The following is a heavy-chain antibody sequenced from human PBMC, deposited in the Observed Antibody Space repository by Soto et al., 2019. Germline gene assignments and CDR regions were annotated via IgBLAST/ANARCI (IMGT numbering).Heavy chain of an antibody. D-gene: IGHD3-9*01. CDR2: MNPNSGNT. V-gene: IGHV1-8*01. CDR3: ARGTVISYDILTGYRNYYYYMDV. J-gene: IGHJ6*03. Sequence: GASVKVSCKASGYTFTSYDINWVRQATGQGLEWMGRMNPNSGNTGYAQKFQGRVTMTRNTSISTAYMELSSLRSEDTAVYYCARGTVISYDILTGYRNYYYYMDVWGKGTTVTVSS. CDR1: GYTFTSYD.